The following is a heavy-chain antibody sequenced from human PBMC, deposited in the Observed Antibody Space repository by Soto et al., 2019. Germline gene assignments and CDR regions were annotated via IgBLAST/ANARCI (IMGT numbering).Heavy chain of an antibody. CDR1: GGTFSSYA. J-gene: IGHJ6*02. CDR3: AIKYGSGSTVGNYYYYSGVDV. Sequence: QVQLVQSGAEVKKPGSSVKVSCKASGGTFSSYAISWVRQAPGQGLEWMGGIIPIFGTAKYAQKLQGRFTITADESTSTAYVELSSLRSEATAVNYCAIKYGSGSTVGNYYYYSGVDVWGQGTTVTVSS. CDR2: IIPIFGTA. V-gene: IGHV1-69*01. D-gene: IGHD3-10*01.